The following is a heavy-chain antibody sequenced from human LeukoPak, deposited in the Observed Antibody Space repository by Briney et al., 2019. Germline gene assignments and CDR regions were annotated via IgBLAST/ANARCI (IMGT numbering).Heavy chain of an antibody. V-gene: IGHV1-46*01. CDR2: INPSGGST. CDR3: ARVPRYYYDSSGYYFDY. J-gene: IGHJ4*02. D-gene: IGHD3-22*01. CDR1: GYTFTSYY. Sequence: GASVKVSCKVSGYTFTSYYMHWVRQAPGQGLEWMGIINPSGGSTSYAQKFQGRVTMTRDTSTSTVYMELSSLRSEDTAVYYCARVPRYYYDSSGYYFDYWGQGTLVTVSS.